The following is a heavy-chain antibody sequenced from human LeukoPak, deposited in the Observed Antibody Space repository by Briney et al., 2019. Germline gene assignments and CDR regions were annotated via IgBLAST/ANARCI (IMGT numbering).Heavy chain of an antibody. J-gene: IGHJ4*02. V-gene: IGHV3-13*05. CDR2: IGTAGDP. CDR3: ARGSVGGELAY. CDR1: GFTFSSYD. Sequence: GGSLRLSSAASGFTFSSYDMHWVRQATGKGLEWVSAIGTAGDPYYPGSVKGRFTISRENAKNSSYLQMNSLRAGDTAVYYCARGSVGGELAYWGQGTLVTVSS. D-gene: IGHD3-16*01.